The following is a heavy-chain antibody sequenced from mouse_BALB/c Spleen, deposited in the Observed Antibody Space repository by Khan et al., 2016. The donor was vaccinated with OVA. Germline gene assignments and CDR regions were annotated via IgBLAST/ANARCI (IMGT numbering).Heavy chain of an antibody. D-gene: IGHD2-14*01. J-gene: IGHJ3*01. CDR2: IWSGGNT. V-gene: IGHV2-4-1*01. CDR3: ARNSYMYDFTY. Sequence: QVQLQQSGPGLVQPSQSLSITCTVSGFSLTTYGVHWVRQSPGKGLEWLGLIWSGGNTDYNAAFISRLSISKDNSKSQVFFKMNSLQADDTAICYGARNSYMYDFTYWGQGTLVTVSA. CDR1: GFSLTTYG.